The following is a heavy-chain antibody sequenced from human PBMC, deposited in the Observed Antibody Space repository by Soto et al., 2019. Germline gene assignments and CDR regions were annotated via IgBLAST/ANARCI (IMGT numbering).Heavy chain of an antibody. V-gene: IGHV3-9*01. J-gene: IGHJ3*02. CDR1: GFTFDDYA. CDR3: AKARDIVVVTAISDAFDI. CDR2: ISWNSGSI. D-gene: IGHD2-21*02. Sequence: EVQLVESGGGLVQPGRSLRLSCAASGFTFDDYAMHWVRQAPGKGLEWVSGISWNSGSIGYADSVKGRFTISRDNAKNSLYLQMNSLRAEDTALYYCAKARDIVVVTAISDAFDIWGQGTMVTVSS.